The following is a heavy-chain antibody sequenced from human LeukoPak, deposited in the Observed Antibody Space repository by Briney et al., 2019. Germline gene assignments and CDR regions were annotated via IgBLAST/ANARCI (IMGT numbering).Heavy chain of an antibody. J-gene: IGHJ4*02. V-gene: IGHV1-2*02. Sequence: ASVKVSCKASGYTFTGHYLHWVRQAPGQGLEWMGWINPNSGVTNYAQKFQGRVTMTRDTSINTAYMELHSLTSDDTAMYYCAKDAYSGFSSSYNMDSWGQGTLVTVSS. D-gene: IGHD5-18*01. CDR3: AKDAYSGFSSSYNMDS. CDR2: INPNSGVT. CDR1: GYTFTGHY.